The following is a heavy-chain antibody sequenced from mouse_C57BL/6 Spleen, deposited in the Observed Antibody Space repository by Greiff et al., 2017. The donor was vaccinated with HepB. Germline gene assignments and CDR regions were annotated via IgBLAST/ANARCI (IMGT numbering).Heavy chain of an antibody. J-gene: IGHJ2*01. CDR3: AREDYGSSWSFDY. CDR2: ISYDGSN. D-gene: IGHD1-1*01. CDR1: GYSITSGYY. V-gene: IGHV3-6*01. Sequence: EVKLQESGPGLVKPSQSLSLTCSVTGYSITSGYYWNWIRQFPGNKLEWMGYISYDGSNNYNPSLKNRISITRDTSKNQFFLKLNSVTTEDTATYYCAREDYGSSWSFDYWGQGTTLTVSS.